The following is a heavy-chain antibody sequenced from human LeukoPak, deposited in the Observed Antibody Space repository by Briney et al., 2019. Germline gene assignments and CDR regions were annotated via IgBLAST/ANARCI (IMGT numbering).Heavy chain of an antibody. J-gene: IGHJ3*02. CDR3: ARAPRNGWELDAFDI. Sequence: SETLSLTCTVSGGSISSYYWSWIRQPAGKGLEWIGRIYTSGSTNYNPSLKSRVTMSVDTSKNQFSLKLSSVTAADTAVYYCARAPRNGWELDAFDIWGQGTMVTVSS. CDR2: IYTSGST. D-gene: IGHD1-26*01. V-gene: IGHV4-4*07. CDR1: GGSISSYY.